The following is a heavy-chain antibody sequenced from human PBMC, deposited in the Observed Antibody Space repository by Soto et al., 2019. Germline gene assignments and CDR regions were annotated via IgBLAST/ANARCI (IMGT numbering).Heavy chain of an antibody. Sequence: GASVKVSCKASGYTFTSYGISCVRQAPGQGLEWMGWISAYNGTANYAQKFQGRVTITADESTSTSYMEVNNLRSEDTAVYYCAKVRYSSPMGYYYGMDVWGQGTTVTVSS. V-gene: IGHV1-18*04. CDR3: AKVRYSSPMGYYYGMDV. D-gene: IGHD6-19*01. CDR1: GYTFTSYG. CDR2: ISAYNGTA. J-gene: IGHJ6*02.